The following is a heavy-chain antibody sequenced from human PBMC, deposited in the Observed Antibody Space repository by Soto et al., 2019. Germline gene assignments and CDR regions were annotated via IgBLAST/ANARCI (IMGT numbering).Heavy chain of an antibody. CDR2: ITSNGGNT. D-gene: IGHD2-21*01. Sequence: EVQLVESGGGLVQPGGSLRLSCAASGFTFSSYAMHWVRQAPGKGLEYVSDITSNGGNTDYARSVKGRFTISRDNSKNTLYLQMGSLRAEDMAVYYCARRIPFGYGMDVWGQGTTVTVSS. J-gene: IGHJ6*02. CDR3: ARRIPFGYGMDV. CDR1: GFTFSSYA. V-gene: IGHV3-64*01.